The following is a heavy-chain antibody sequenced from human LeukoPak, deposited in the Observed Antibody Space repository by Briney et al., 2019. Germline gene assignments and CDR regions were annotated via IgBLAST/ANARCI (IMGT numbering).Heavy chain of an antibody. Sequence: GGSLRLSCAASGFTFSSYSMNWVRRAPGKGLEWVSSIRSSSSYIYYADSMKGRFTISRDNAKNSLYLQMNSLRAEDTAVYYCARSNCNSCYRGVWYYFDYWGQGALVTVSS. V-gene: IGHV3-21*01. CDR2: IRSSSSYI. CDR3: ARSNCNSCYRGVWYYFDY. CDR1: GFTFSSYS. D-gene: IGHD1/OR15-1a*01. J-gene: IGHJ4*02.